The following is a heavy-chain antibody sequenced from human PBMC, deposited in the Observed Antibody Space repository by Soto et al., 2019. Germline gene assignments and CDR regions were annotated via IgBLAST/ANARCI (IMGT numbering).Heavy chain of an antibody. CDR1: GFTFSSYG. Sequence: GGSLRLSCAASGFTFSSYGMHWVRQAPGKGLEWVAVIWYDGSNKYYADSVKGRFTISRDNSKNTLYLQMNSLRAEDTAVYYCARGQSGTHYYYGMDVWGQGTTVTVSS. J-gene: IGHJ6*02. CDR2: IWYDGSNK. CDR3: ARGQSGTHYYYGMDV. V-gene: IGHV3-33*01.